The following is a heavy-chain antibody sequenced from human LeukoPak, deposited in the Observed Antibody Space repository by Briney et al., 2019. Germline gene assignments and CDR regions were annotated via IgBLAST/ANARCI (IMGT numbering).Heavy chain of an antibody. CDR1: GFTFSRYA. D-gene: IGHD3-10*01. V-gene: IGHV3-64D*06. CDR3: VKDSSSGSYFDY. J-gene: IGHJ4*02. CDR2: ISSNGGST. Sequence: HPGGSLRLSCSASGFTFSRYAMHWVRQAPGKGLEYVSAISSNGGSTYYADSVKGRFTISRDNSRNTLHLRMSSLRVEDTAVYYCVKDSSSGSYFDYWGQGTLVTVSS.